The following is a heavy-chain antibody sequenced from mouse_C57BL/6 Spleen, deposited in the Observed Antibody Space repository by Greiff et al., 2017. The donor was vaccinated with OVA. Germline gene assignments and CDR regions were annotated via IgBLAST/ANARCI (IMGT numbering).Heavy chain of an antibody. Sequence: QVQLQQPGAELVKPGASVKLSCKASGYTFTSYWMQWVKQRPGQGLEWIGEIDPSDSYTNYNQKFKGKATLTVDTSSSTAYMQLRSLTSEDSAVYYCARRDGYYYYAMDYWGQGTSVTVSS. CDR3: ARRDGYYYYAMDY. CDR2: IDPSDSYT. CDR1: GYTFTSYW. J-gene: IGHJ4*01. V-gene: IGHV1-50*01. D-gene: IGHD2-3*01.